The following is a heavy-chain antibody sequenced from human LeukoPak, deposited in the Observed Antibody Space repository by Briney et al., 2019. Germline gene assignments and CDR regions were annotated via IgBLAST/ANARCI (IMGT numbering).Heavy chain of an antibody. V-gene: IGHV4-4*09. CDR1: GGSNS. CDR2: IYTVEST. CDR3: ARFSGRIAAAGSWFDT. J-gene: IGHJ5*02. D-gene: IGHD6-13*01. Sequence: SETLSLTCTVSGGSNSWSWIRQPPGQGLEWIGCIYTVESTNYNPSLKSRVTISVDTSKNQFSLKLSSVTAADSDVYYCARFSGRIAAAGSWFDTWGQGTLVTVSS.